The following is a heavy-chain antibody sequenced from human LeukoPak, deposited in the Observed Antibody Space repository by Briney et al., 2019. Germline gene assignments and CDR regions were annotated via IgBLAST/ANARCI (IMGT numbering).Heavy chain of an antibody. CDR3: ASAPHGPRGYYYYYYMDV. CDR2: IRYDGSNK. CDR1: GFTFSSYG. V-gene: IGHV3-30*02. Sequence: GGSLRLSCAASGFTFSSYGMHWVRQAPGKGLEWVAFIRYDGSNKYYADSVKGRFTISRDNSKNTLYLQMNSLRAEDTAVYYCASAPHGPRGYYYYYYMDVWGKGTTVTVSS. J-gene: IGHJ6*03. D-gene: IGHD3-10*01.